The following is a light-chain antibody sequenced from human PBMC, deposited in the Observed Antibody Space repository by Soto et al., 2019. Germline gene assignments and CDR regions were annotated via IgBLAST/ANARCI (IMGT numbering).Light chain of an antibody. V-gene: IGKV3-20*01. CDR2: GTS. CDR1: QIVDSSY. J-gene: IGKJ2*01. Sequence: ETVVTQSPVTLSLSPGEGATLSCRASQIVDSSYLAWYQQKPGQAPRLLIHGTSNMASGIPDRFSGSGSGTDFTLTISRLEPEDFAVYYCQQYGPAPYTFGQGTTLEFK. CDR3: QQYGPAPYT.